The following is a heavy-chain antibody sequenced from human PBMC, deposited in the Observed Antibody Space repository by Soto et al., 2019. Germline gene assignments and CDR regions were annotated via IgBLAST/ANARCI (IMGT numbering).Heavy chain of an antibody. J-gene: IGHJ4*02. D-gene: IGHD4-17*01. CDR1: NGSISSRSCY. V-gene: IGHV4-39*01. CDR3: GGQDYGAKGYYFES. CDR2: IYYIGNT. Sequence: SETLSLSCIVSNGSISSRSCYWGWISQTPGKGLEWIGSIYYIGNTYYNPSLKSRVTISIDKSKTQFCLKMNSVTAADTAVYFCGGQDYGAKGYYFESWGQGALVTVS.